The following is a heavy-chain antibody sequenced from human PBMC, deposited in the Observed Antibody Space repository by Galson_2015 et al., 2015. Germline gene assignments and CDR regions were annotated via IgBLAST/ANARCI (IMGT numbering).Heavy chain of an antibody. CDR3: AKVAVGDTPNWFDP. CDR2: ITGGGGST. D-gene: IGHD1-26*01. Sequence: SLRLSCAASGFTFSNYAMSWVRQAPGKGLEWVSGITGGGGSTYDADSVKGRFTISRDNSKNTLYLQMSSLRAEDTAVYYCAKVAVGDTPNWFDPWGQGTLVTVSS. CDR1: GFTFSNYA. J-gene: IGHJ5*02. V-gene: IGHV3-23*01.